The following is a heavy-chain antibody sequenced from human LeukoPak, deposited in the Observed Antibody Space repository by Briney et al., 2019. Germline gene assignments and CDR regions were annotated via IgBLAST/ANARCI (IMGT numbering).Heavy chain of an antibody. D-gene: IGHD5-18*01. V-gene: IGHV5-51*01. J-gene: IGHJ4*02. Sequence: GESLKISCKGSGYSFTSYWIGWVRQMPGKGLEWMGIIYPGDSDTRYSPPFQGQATISADKSISTAYLQWSSLKASDTAMYYCARHGRGGYSYGYVVYWGQGTLVTVSS. CDR1: GYSFTSYW. CDR2: IYPGDSDT. CDR3: ARHGRGGYSYGYVVY.